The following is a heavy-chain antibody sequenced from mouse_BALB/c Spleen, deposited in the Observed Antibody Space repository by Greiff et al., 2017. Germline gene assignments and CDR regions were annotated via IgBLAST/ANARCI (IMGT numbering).Heavy chain of an antibody. CDR3: ARGVYYYFDY. V-gene: IGHV1-55*01. Sequence: QVQLQQPGAELVKPGTSVKLSCKASGYNFTSYWINWVKLRPGQGLEWIGDIYPGSGSTNYNEKFKSKATLTVDTSSRTAYMQLSSLASEDSALYYCARGVYYYFDYWGQGTTLTVSS. J-gene: IGHJ2*01. CDR2: IYPGSGST. CDR1: GYNFTSYW. D-gene: IGHD2-1*01.